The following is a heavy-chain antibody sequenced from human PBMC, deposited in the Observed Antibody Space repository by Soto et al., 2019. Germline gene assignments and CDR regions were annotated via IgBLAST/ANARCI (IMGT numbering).Heavy chain of an antibody. Sequence: AETLSLTCTVSGGTISSYYWSWIRQRAGKGLEWIGRIYTSVRTNYNPSLKSRVTMSVATSKNQFSLKLSSVTAADTAVYYCARDLFGCYVEFNWSDRWGQGTMVTDSS. D-gene: IGHD2-15*01. CDR3: ARDLFGCYVEFNWSDR. V-gene: IGHV4-4*07. CDR2: IYTSVRT. CDR1: GGTISSYY. J-gene: IGHJ5*02.